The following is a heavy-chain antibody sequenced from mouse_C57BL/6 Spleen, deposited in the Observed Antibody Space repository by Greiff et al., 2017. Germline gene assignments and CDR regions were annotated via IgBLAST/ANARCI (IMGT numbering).Heavy chain of an antibody. Sequence: QVQLKESGAELMKPGASVKLSCKATGYTFTGYWIEWVKQRPGHGLEWIGEILPGSGSTTYNGKFKGKATFTADTYSNTAYMQLSILTTEDSASYYCARGGPLYYEVYSMDYWGQGTSVTVSS. CDR3: ARGGPLYYEVYSMDY. V-gene: IGHV1-9*01. CDR1: GYTFTGYW. D-gene: IGHD2-4*01. J-gene: IGHJ4*01. CDR2: ILPGSGST.